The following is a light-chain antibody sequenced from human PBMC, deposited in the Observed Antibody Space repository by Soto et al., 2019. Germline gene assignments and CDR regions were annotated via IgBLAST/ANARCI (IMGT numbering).Light chain of an antibody. CDR3: QQYDNLIT. J-gene: IGKJ5*01. CDR2: DAS. Sequence: DIQMTQPPSSLSASVGDRVTITCQASQDISNYLNWYQQKPGKAPKLLIYDASNLETGVPSRFSGSGSGTDFTFTISSLQPEDIATYYCQQYDNLITFGQGTRLEI. V-gene: IGKV1-33*01. CDR1: QDISNY.